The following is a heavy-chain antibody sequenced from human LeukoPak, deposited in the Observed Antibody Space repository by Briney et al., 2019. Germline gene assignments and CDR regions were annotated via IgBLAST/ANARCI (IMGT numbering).Heavy chain of an antibody. V-gene: IGHV4-34*01. D-gene: IGHD4-11*01. CDR1: GGSFSGYY. Sequence: SETLSLTCAVYGGSFSGYYWSWIRQPPGKGLEWIGEINHSGSTNYNPSLKSRVTISVDTSKNQFSLKLSSVTAADTAVYYCARGEGNYGYWGQGTLVTVPS. CDR3: ARGEGNYGY. CDR2: INHSGST. J-gene: IGHJ4*02.